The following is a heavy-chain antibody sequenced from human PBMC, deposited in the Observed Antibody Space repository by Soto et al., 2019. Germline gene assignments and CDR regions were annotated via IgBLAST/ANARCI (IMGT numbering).Heavy chain of an antibody. CDR2: INPDGSTT. D-gene: IGHD6-19*01. CDR1: GFTFTNYW. V-gene: IGHV3-74*01. Sequence: VQLVEFGGDLVQPGGSLRLSCAASGFTFTNYWMHWVRQAPGRGLLWISRINPDGSTTFYADSVKGRFTISRDNAKNTLYLQMNSLRGEDTAVYYCASLPQDVSPVPGNEGPDYWGQGTLVTVSS. J-gene: IGHJ4*02. CDR3: ASLPQDVSPVPGNEGPDY.